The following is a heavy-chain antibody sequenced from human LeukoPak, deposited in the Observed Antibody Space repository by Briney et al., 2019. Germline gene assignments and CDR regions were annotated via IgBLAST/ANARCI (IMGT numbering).Heavy chain of an antibody. J-gene: IGHJ4*02. V-gene: IGHV3-23*01. D-gene: IGHD3-9*01. CDR1: GFTFSNYA. CDR3: AKWGDYDVLTGYYDPDY. CDR2: IPGSGGST. Sequence: GGSLRLSCAASGFTFSNYAMSWVRQAPGKGLEWVSAIPGSGGSTYYADSVKGRFTVSRDNSKSTLYLQMNSLRAEDTALYYCAKWGDYDVLTGYYDPDYWGQGTLVTVSS.